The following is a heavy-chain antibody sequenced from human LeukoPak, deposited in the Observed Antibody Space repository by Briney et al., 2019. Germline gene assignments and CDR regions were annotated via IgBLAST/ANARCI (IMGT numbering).Heavy chain of an antibody. Sequence: GGSLRLSCAASGFTFDDYGMSWVRQAPGKGLEWVAVISYDGSNKYYADSVKGRFTISRDNAKNSLYLQMNSLRAEDTAFYYCARVQQYDKFDYWGQGTLVTVSS. V-gene: IGHV3-30*03. CDR1: GFTFDDYG. J-gene: IGHJ4*02. D-gene: IGHD3-22*01. CDR2: ISYDGSNK. CDR3: ARVQQYDKFDY.